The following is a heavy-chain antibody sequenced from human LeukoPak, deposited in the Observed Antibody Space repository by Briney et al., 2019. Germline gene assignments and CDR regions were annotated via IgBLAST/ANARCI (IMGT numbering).Heavy chain of an antibody. D-gene: IGHD4-17*01. CDR2: ISYDGSNK. CDR3: ARGHDYGDFFDY. V-gene: IGHV3-30*03. J-gene: IGHJ4*02. CDR1: GFTFSSYG. Sequence: PGGSLRLSCAASGFTFSSYGMHWVRQAPGKGLEGGAVISYDGSNKYYADSVKGRFTISRDNSKNTLYLQMNSLRAEDTAVYYCARGHDYGDFFDYWGQGTLVTVSS.